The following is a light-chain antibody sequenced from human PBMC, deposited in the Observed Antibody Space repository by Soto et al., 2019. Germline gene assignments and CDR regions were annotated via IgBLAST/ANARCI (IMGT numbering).Light chain of an antibody. Sequence: EVVLTQSPDTLSLPPGERATLSCRASQSISSYLAWYQHKPGQAPRLLIFGASTRATGIPARFSGSGSETEFTLTISSLQSEDFAVYYCQQYNNWPPWTFGQGTKVDIK. V-gene: IGKV3-15*01. CDR3: QQYNNWPPWT. CDR2: GAS. CDR1: QSISSY. J-gene: IGKJ1*01.